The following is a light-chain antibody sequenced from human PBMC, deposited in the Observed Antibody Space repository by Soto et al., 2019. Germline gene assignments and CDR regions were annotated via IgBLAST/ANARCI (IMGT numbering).Light chain of an antibody. CDR3: CSYAGSSEI. CDR2: EVN. J-gene: IGLJ1*01. V-gene: IGLV2-8*01. CDR1: SSDVGGYNY. Sequence: QSVLTQPPSASVSPGQSVAISCTGTSSDVGGYNYVSWYQQHPGKAPKLMIYEVNKRPSGVPDRFSGSKSGNTASLTVSGLQAEDEAEYYCCSYAGSSEIFGTSTKVPV.